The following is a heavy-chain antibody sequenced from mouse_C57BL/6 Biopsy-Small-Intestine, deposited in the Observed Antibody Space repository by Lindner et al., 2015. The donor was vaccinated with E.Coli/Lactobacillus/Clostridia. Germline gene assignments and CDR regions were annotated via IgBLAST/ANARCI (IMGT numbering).Heavy chain of an antibody. CDR3: TRRAWCFDV. J-gene: IGHJ1*01. D-gene: IGHD3-3*01. CDR1: SYSFTGYS. V-gene: IGHV1-42*01. Sequence: VQLQESGPELVKPGASVKISCKASSYSFTGYSMHWVKQSPEKSLEWIGEINPSTGDTTYNQNFKAKATLTVDKSSNTAYMQLKSLTSEDSAVYYCTRRAWCFDVWGAGTTVTVSS. CDR2: INPSTGDT.